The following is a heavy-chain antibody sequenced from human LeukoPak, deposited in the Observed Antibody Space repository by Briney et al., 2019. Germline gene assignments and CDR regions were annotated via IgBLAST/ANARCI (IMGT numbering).Heavy chain of an antibody. J-gene: IGHJ4*02. D-gene: IGHD1-26*01. Sequence: TSSETLSLTCTVSGGSISSYYWSWIRQPPGKGLEWIGYIYYSGSTNYNPSLKSRVTISVDTSKNQFSLKLSSVTAADTAVYYCARDYQWGRTYYFDYWGQGTLVTVSS. CDR3: ARDYQWGRTYYFDY. CDR1: GGSISSYY. CDR2: IYYSGST. V-gene: IGHV4-59*01.